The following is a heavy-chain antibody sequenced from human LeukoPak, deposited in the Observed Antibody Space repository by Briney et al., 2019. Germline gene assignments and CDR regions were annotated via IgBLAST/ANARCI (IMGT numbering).Heavy chain of an antibody. D-gene: IGHD1-26*01. CDR2: FYYSGSTY. CDR1: GVSVNSGNYY. V-gene: IGHV4-61*01. J-gene: IGHJ4*02. CDR3: ARDREWELQSSRYFDY. Sequence: MPSETLSLTCTVSGVSVNSGNYYWSWIWQPQGKDWGGIGNFYYSGSTYYYNPSLESRVTISLDTSKNQFSLKLNSLTAADTAVYYCARDREWELQSSRYFDYWGQGTLVTVSS.